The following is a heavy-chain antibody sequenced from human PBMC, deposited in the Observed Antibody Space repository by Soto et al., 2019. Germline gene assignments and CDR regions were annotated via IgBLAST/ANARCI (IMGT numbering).Heavy chain of an antibody. V-gene: IGHV3-7*03. CDR2: IKQDGSEK. CDR1: GFTFSSYW. CDR3: ARDGSAVPAEKNYYGMDV. D-gene: IGHD2-2*01. J-gene: IGHJ6*02. Sequence: GGSLRLSCAASGFTFSSYWMSWVRQAPGKGLEWVANIKQDGSEKYYVDSVKGRFTISRDNAKNSLYLQMNSLRAEDTAVYYCARDGSAVPAEKNYYGMDVWGQGTTVTVSS.